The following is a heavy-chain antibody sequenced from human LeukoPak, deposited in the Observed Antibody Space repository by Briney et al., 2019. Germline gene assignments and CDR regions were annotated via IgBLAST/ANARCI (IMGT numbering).Heavy chain of an antibody. D-gene: IGHD2-21*02. J-gene: IGHJ3*02. CDR1: GFTFSSYS. CDR3: ARDWGVTGDNAFDI. Sequence: PGGSLRLSCAASGFTFSSYSMNWVRQAPGKGLEWVSSISSSSSYIYYADSVKGRFTISRDNAKNSLYLQMNSLRAEDTAVYYCARDWGVTGDNAFDIWGQGTMVTVSS. V-gene: IGHV3-21*01. CDR2: ISSSSSYI.